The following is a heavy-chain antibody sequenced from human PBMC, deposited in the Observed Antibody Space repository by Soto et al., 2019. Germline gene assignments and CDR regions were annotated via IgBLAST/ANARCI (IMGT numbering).Heavy chain of an antibody. CDR3: AEVPIIVIIVGTDC. J-gene: IGHJ4*02. CDR1: GFTFSSYA. V-gene: IGHV3-23*05. CDR2: IDSSGDIT. Sequence: EVQLLESGGDLVQPGGSLRLSCAASGFTFSSYAMTLVGQAPGKGLEWVSTIDSSGDITYYADSVKGRFTISRDNSKNTVHRQMNSLRSEDTAVYYCAEVPIIVIIVGTDCWGQRTLVTVS. D-gene: IGHD3-16*02.